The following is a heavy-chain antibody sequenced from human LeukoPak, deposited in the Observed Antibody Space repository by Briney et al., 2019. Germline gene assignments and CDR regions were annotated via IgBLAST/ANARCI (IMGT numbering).Heavy chain of an antibody. V-gene: IGHV3-21*01. CDR2: ISSSSSYI. CDR1: GFTFSSYS. Sequence: GGSLRLSCAASGFTFSSYSMNWVRQAPGKGLEWVSSISSSSSYIYYADSVKGRFTISRDNAKNSLYPQMSSLRAVDTAVYYCARELQLVNAFDIWGQGTMVTVSS. D-gene: IGHD6-13*01. CDR3: ARELQLVNAFDI. J-gene: IGHJ3*02.